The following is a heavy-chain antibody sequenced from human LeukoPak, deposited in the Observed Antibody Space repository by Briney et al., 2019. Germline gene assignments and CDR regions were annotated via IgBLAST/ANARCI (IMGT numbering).Heavy chain of an antibody. D-gene: IGHD3-22*01. J-gene: IGHJ3*02. Sequence: ASVKVSCKASGYTFTSYYMHWVRQAPGQGLEWMGIINPSGGSTSYAQKFQGRVTMTRDTSMSTVYMELSSLRSEDTAVYYCARHYDSSGYYHDAFDIWGQGTMVTVSS. V-gene: IGHV1-46*01. CDR3: ARHYDSSGYYHDAFDI. CDR2: INPSGGST. CDR1: GYTFTSYY.